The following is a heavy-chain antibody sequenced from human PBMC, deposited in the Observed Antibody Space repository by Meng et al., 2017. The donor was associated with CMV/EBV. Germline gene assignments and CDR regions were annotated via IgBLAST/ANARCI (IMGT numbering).Heavy chain of an antibody. CDR2: IYYSGST. J-gene: IGHJ4*02. Sequence: QLHAQGWGPGLVKPSETLSLTCTVSGGSISSSSYYWGWIRQPPGKGLEWIGSIYYSGSTYYNPSLKSRVTISVDTSKNQFSLKLSSVTAADTAVYYCARDSAVAGVVDYWGQGTLVTVSS. D-gene: IGHD6-19*01. CDR1: GGSISSSSYY. V-gene: IGHV4-39*07. CDR3: ARDSAVAGVVDY.